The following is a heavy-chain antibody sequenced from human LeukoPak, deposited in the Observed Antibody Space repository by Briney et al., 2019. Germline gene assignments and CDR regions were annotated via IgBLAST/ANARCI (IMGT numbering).Heavy chain of an antibody. V-gene: IGHV1-18*01. Sequence: ASVKVSCKASGYTFSNYGVSQVRQAPGQGLEWMGWISAYNGNTNYAQKLQGRLTMTTDTSTSTAYMELRSLRSDDTAVYYCARDIGSGSGWREPRNWGQGTLVTVSS. CDR3: ARDIGSGSGWREPRN. D-gene: IGHD6-19*01. J-gene: IGHJ4*02. CDR1: GYTFSNYG. CDR2: ISAYNGNT.